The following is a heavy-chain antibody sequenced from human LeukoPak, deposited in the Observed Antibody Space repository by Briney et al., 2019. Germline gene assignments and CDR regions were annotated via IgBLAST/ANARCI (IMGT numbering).Heavy chain of an antibody. J-gene: IGHJ4*02. CDR1: GGSISSSNW. D-gene: IGHD3-3*01. CDR3: ARFPSYDFWSGYPDY. Sequence: SGTLSLTCAVSGGSISSSNWWSWVRQPPGKGLEWIGEIYHSGSTNYNPSLKSRVTISVDKSKNQFSLKLSSVTAADTAVYYCARFPSYDFWSGYPDYWGQGTLVTVSS. CDR2: IYHSGST. V-gene: IGHV4-4*02.